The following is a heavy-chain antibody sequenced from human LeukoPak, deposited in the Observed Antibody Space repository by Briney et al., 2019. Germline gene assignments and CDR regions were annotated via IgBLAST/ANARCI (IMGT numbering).Heavy chain of an antibody. J-gene: IGHJ4*02. CDR3: ARYTPLWFGGLDY. D-gene: IGHD3-10*01. V-gene: IGHV1-69*06. Sequence: ASVKVSCKASGGTFSSYDISWVRQAPGQGLEWMGGIMPMFGKTNYAQKFQGRVTTTADKSTSTAYMELSSLRSEDTAVYYCARYTPLWFGGLDYWGQGTLVTVSS. CDR1: GGTFSSYD. CDR2: IMPMFGKT.